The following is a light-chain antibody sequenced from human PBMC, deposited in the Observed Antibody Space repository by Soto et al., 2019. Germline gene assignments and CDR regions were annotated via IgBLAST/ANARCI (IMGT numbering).Light chain of an antibody. CDR2: DVS. CDR3: SSYSFSTTLVV. Sequence: QSALTQPASVSGSPGQSITISCTGTSSDVGGYNYVSWYQLHPGKAPKLMIYDVSNRPSGVSNRFSGSKSGNTASLTISGLQAEDEADYYCSSYSFSTTLVVFGGGTKLTVL. CDR1: SSDVGGYNY. J-gene: IGLJ2*01. V-gene: IGLV2-14*03.